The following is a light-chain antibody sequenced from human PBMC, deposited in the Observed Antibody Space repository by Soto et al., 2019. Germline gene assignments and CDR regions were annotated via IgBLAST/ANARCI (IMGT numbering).Light chain of an antibody. J-gene: IGKJ1*01. CDR2: AAS. CDR3: QKYNTAPWT. CDR1: QDIRNY. V-gene: IGKV1-27*01. Sequence: DIQMTQSPSSLSASIGDRVTITCRASQDIRNYLAWYQQRPGRVPKVLVYAASTLQSGVPSRFSGSGSGTDFSLTISSLQPEDVATYYCQKYNTAPWTFGQGTKVDIK.